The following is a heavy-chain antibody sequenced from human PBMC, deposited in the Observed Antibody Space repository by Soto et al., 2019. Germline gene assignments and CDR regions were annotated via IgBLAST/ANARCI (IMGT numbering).Heavy chain of an antibody. Sequence: EVQLVESGGGLVKPGGSLRLSCAASGFSFRSYTLHWFRQAPGGGLEWVSSITGSSSYEFYADSVKGRFTISRDNADNSVFLDMNNLRVDDTATYYCARVRATDYEIDYWGQGALVTVSS. V-gene: IGHV3-21*04. CDR1: GFSFRSYT. J-gene: IGHJ4*02. CDR2: ITGSSSYE. D-gene: IGHD4-17*01. CDR3: ARVRATDYEIDY.